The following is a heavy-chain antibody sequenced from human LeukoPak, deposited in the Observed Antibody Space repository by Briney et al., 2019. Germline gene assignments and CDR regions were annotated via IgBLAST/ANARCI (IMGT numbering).Heavy chain of an antibody. CDR1: GGSFSSSFYY. J-gene: IGHJ4*02. CDR3: ANAASYSVDY. D-gene: IGHD1-26*01. Sequence: SETLSLTCTVSGGSFSSSFYYWGWIRQPPGKGLEWIGSMYFSGSTHYNPSLKSRVTISVGTSKNQFSLKLTSVTAADTAVYYCANAASYSVDYWGQGTLVTVSS. CDR2: MYFSGST. V-gene: IGHV4-39*01.